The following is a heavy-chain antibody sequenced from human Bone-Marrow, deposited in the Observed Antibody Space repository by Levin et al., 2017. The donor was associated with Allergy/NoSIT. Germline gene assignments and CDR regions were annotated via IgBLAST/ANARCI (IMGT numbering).Heavy chain of an antibody. Sequence: ASVKVSCKTSGYTFTDVYLHWVRQAPGQGLEWMGWINPDSGGTNYAQNFQGRVTMTRDTSISTVYMELTRLKSDDTAVYFCARSTAGSSSWYYHWGQGTLVTVSS. CDR3: ARSTAGSSSWYYH. V-gene: IGHV1-2*02. D-gene: IGHD3-10*01. J-gene: IGHJ5*02. CDR2: INPDSGGT. CDR1: GYTFTDVY.